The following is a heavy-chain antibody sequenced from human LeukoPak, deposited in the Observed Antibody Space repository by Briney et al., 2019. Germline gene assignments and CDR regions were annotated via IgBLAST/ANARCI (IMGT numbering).Heavy chain of an antibody. CDR1: GGTFSSYA. D-gene: IGHD3-3*01. CDR3: ARVLPGYYYYYMDV. Sequence: GASVKVSCKASGGTFSSYAISWVRQAPGQGLEWMGGIIPIFGTANYAQKFQGRVTITADKSTSTAYMELSSLRSEDTAVYYCARVLPGYYYYYMDVWGKGTTVTVSS. V-gene: IGHV1-69*06. CDR2: IIPIFGTA. J-gene: IGHJ6*03.